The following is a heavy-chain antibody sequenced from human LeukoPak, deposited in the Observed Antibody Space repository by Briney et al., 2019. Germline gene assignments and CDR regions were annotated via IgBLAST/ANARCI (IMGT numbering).Heavy chain of an antibody. Sequence: SETLSLTCTVSGGSISSSYWSWIRQPPGKGLEWIGYIYTSGSTNYNPSLKSRVTISVDTSKNQFSLKLSSVTAADTAVYYCARTMIGHFDYWGQGTLVTVSS. V-gene: IGHV4-4*09. J-gene: IGHJ4*02. CDR1: GGSISSSY. CDR2: IYTSGST. D-gene: IGHD3-10*02. CDR3: ARTMIGHFDY.